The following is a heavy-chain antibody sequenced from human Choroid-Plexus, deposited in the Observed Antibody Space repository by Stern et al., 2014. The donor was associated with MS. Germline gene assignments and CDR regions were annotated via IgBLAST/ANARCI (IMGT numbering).Heavy chain of an antibody. Sequence: VQLVESGAEVKKPGASVKVSCKTSGYIFTGYYIHWVRQAPGQGLEWMAWIKPNTGGTKYAQKIQGGVTMSRDTSISTAYVELSSLTSDDTAVYYCARDQRGITIFGVVTDYYYLGMDVWGQGTTVTVSS. CDR3: ARDQRGITIFGVVTDYYYLGMDV. V-gene: IGHV1-2*02. CDR1: GYIFTGYY. J-gene: IGHJ6*02. D-gene: IGHD3-3*01. CDR2: IKPNTGGT.